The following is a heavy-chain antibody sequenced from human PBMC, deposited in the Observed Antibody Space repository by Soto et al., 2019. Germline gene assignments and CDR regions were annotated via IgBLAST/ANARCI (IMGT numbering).Heavy chain of an antibody. Sequence: GGSLRLSCAASGFTFSSYWMSWVRQAPGKGLEWVANIKQDGSEKYYVDSVKGRFTISRDNAKNSLYLQMNSLRDEDTAVYYCARGGDFWSGYYPRGDDAFDIWGQGTMVTVSS. CDR3: ARGGDFWSGYYPRGDDAFDI. D-gene: IGHD3-3*01. V-gene: IGHV3-7*01. CDR1: GFTFSSYW. J-gene: IGHJ3*02. CDR2: IKQDGSEK.